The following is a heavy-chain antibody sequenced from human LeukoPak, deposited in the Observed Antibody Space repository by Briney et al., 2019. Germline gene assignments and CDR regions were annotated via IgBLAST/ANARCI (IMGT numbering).Heavy chain of an antibody. J-gene: IGHJ6*02. V-gene: IGHV3-48*01. CDR2: ISSSSSTT. CDR1: GFTFSSYS. Sequence: GGSLRLSCAASGFTFSSYSMNWVRQAPGKGLEWVSYISSSSSTTYYADSVKGRFTIPRDNSKNTLYLQMNSLRAEDTAVYYCAKGGRGVYYYYGMDLWGQGTTVTVSS. CDR3: AKGGRGVYYYYGMDL. D-gene: IGHD3-10*01.